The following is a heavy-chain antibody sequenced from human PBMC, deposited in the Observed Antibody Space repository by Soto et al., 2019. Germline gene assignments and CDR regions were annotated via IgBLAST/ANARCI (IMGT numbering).Heavy chain of an antibody. Sequence: PGESLKISCKGSGYSFTSYWISWVRQMPGKGLEWMGRIDPSDSYTNYSPSFQGHVTISADKSISTAYLQWSSLKASDTAMYYCARHEKSPGAMIVVVTKAAPVDYWGQGTLVTVSS. CDR1: GYSFTSYW. CDR2: IDPSDSYT. J-gene: IGHJ4*02. V-gene: IGHV5-10-1*01. CDR3: ARHEKSPGAMIVVVTKAAPVDY. D-gene: IGHD3-22*01.